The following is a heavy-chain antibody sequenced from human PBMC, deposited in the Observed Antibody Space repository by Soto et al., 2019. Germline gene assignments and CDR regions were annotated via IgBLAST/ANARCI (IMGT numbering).Heavy chain of an antibody. J-gene: IGHJ4*02. CDR2: ISSGGSSK. CDR1: GIIFSDYY. CDR3: ARSYSSGWEFDY. Sequence: PGGSLRLSCTASGIIFSDYYMNWIRQAPGKGLEWISDISSGGSSKHYADSVKGRFTISRDNAKTSLYLQMNSLRAEDTAVYYCARSYSSGWEFDYWGQGTQVTVSS. V-gene: IGHV3-11*01. D-gene: IGHD6-19*01.